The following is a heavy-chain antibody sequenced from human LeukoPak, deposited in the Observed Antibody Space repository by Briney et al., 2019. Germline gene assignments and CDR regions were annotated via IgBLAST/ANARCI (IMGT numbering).Heavy chain of an antibody. D-gene: IGHD3-22*01. CDR2: IIPIFGTA. CDR1: GGTFSSYA. J-gene: IGHJ5*02. V-gene: IGHV1-69*05. CDR3: ASRGGYYDSSGVVPPSNWFDP. Sequence: SVKVSCKASGGTFSSYAISWVRQAPGQGLEWMGGIIPIFGTANSAQKFQGRVTITTDESTSTAYMELSSLRSEDTAVYYCASRGGYYDSSGVVPPSNWFDPWGQGTLVTVSS.